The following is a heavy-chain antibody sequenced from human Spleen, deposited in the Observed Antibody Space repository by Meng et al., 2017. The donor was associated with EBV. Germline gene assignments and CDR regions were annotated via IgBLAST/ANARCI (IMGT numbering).Heavy chain of an antibody. CDR1: GASFSGYY. Sequence: QVQKRGAGLWKPSETLSLTCGVYGASFSGYYWSWIRQPPGKGLEWIGEINHSGSSTYSPSLKSRVTISVDTSKNQFSLRLSSVTAADTAVYYCARARIVARSPWFDPWGPGTLVTVSS. CDR3: ARARIVARSPWFDP. V-gene: IGHV4-34*01. J-gene: IGHJ5*02. D-gene: IGHD6-6*01. CDR2: INHSGSS.